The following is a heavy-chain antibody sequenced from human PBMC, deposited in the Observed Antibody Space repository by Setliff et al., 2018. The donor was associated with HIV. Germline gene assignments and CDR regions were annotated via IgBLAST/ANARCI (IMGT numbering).Heavy chain of an antibody. CDR2: VSRGGST. D-gene: IGHD3-16*02. Sequence: PSETLSLTCGVDDGSFSGYSWSWIRQSPGKGLEWIGEVSRGGSTTYNPSLTGRVSVSVDTSKSQFSLKLTNVTAADAAVYYCARATYDYVWGTYRHWGQGTLVTVSS. CDR1: DGSFSGYS. CDR3: ARATYDYVWGTYRH. J-gene: IGHJ4*02. V-gene: IGHV4-34*01.